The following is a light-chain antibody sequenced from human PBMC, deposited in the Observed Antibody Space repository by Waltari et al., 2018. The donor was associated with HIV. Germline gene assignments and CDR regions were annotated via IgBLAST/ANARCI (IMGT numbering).Light chain of an antibody. CDR1: QSLLHSNGQTY. CDR3: MHDQQSPV. V-gene: IGKV2-28*01. Sequence: MIQSPDFLVVSPGASASISCRSSQSLLHSNGQTYLDWYVQRQGQAPELLVYLGSRRASGVPDRITGSGSGTDFILRISRVEAEDVGIYYCMHDQQSPVFGQGTKVEVK. CDR2: LGS. J-gene: IGKJ1*01.